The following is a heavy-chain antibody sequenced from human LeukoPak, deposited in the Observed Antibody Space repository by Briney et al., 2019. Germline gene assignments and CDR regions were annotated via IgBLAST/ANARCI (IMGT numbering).Heavy chain of an antibody. CDR3: ARSYSSSWSDYFDY. CDR2: INHSGST. V-gene: IGHV4-34*01. D-gene: IGHD6-13*01. J-gene: IGHJ4*02. CDR1: GGSFSGYY. Sequence: SDTLSLTCAVYGGSFSGYYWSWIRQPPGKGLEWIGEINHSGSTNYNPSLKSRVTISVDTSKNQFSLKLSSVTAADTAVYYCARSYSSSWSDYFDYWGQGTLVTVSS.